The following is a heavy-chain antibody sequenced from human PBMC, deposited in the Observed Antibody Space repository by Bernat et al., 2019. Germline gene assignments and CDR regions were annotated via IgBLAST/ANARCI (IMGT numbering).Heavy chain of an antibody. Sequence: EVQLVESGGGLVQPGGSLRLSCAASGFTFSSYAMSWVRQAPGKGLEWVSAISGSGGSTYYADSVKGRFTISRDKSKNTLYLQMNSLRAEDTAVYYCAKAGNYDFWSGSPVYYYYMDVWGKGTTVTVSS. CDR2: ISGSGGST. CDR1: GFTFSSYA. J-gene: IGHJ6*03. V-gene: IGHV3-23*04. CDR3: AKAGNYDFWSGSPVYYYYMDV. D-gene: IGHD3-3*01.